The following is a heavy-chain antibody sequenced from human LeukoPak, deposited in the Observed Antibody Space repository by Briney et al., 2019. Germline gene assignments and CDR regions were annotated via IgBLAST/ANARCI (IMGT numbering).Heavy chain of an antibody. CDR2: LSAYNGNT. V-gene: IGHV1-18*01. CDR1: GGTFSSYG. CDR3: ARGPYCSSTSCYDYYFDY. J-gene: IGHJ4*02. D-gene: IGHD2-2*01. Sequence: SVKVSCKASGGTFSSYGISWVRQAPGQGLEWMGWLSAYNGNTNYAQKLQGRVTMTTDTSTSTAYMELRSLRSDDTAVYYCARGPYCSSTSCYDYYFDYWGQGTLVTVSS.